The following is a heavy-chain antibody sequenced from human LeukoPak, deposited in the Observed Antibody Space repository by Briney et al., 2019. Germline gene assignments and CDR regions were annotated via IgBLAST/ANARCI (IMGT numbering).Heavy chain of an antibody. CDR3: AKAGIGVVGYFDY. V-gene: IGHV1-2*02. CDR2: INPNSGGT. D-gene: IGHD6-19*01. J-gene: IGHJ4*02. CDR1: GYTFTDYH. Sequence: ASVKVSCKASGYTFTDYHLHWVRQAPGQGLEWMGWINPNSGGTNYAQTFQGRVTMTRDTSITTAYLELSRLRSDDTAVYYCAKAGIGVVGYFDYWGQGTLVTVSS.